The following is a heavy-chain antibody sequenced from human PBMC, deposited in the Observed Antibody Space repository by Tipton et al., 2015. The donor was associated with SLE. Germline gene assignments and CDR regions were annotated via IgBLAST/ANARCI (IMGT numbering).Heavy chain of an antibody. CDR1: GGSFSGYY. Sequence: TLSLTCAVYGGSFSGYYWNWIRQPPGKGLEWIGEINHSGSTNYNPSLKSRVTISVDTSKNQFSLKLSSVTAADTAVYYCATEGGHGYNPLGYWGQGTLVNVSS. CDR3: ATEGGHGYNPLGY. D-gene: IGHD5-24*01. J-gene: IGHJ4*02. CDR2: INHSGST. V-gene: IGHV4-34*01.